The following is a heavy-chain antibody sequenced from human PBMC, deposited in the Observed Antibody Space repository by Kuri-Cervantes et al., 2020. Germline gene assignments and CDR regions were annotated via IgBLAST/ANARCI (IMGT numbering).Heavy chain of an antibody. D-gene: IGHD6-13*01. Sequence: GGSLRLSCAASGFTFSNFAVTWVRQPPGKGLEWVSAIVGNGGSTYYADSVRGRFTISRDNSRNTLYLQMNSLRAEDTAVYYCARPRAWAAADPYYYYYYGMDVWGQGTTVTVSS. V-gene: IGHV3-23*01. CDR3: ARPRAWAAADPYYYYYYGMDV. CDR2: IVGNGGST. CDR1: GFTFSNFA. J-gene: IGHJ6*02.